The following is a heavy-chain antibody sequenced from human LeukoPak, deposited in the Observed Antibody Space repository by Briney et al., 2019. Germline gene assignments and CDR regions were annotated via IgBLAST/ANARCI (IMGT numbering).Heavy chain of an antibody. CDR3: ARLSLGGYSYYYYYYYMDV. V-gene: IGHV4-39*07. CDR1: GGSISSSSYY. J-gene: IGHJ6*03. D-gene: IGHD4-23*01. Sequence: SETLSLTCTVSGGSISSSSYYWGWIRQPPGKGLEWIGEINHSGSTSYNPSLKSRVTISVDTSKNQFSLKLSSVTAADTAVYYCARLSLGGYSYYYYYYYMDVWGKGTTVTVSS. CDR2: INHSGST.